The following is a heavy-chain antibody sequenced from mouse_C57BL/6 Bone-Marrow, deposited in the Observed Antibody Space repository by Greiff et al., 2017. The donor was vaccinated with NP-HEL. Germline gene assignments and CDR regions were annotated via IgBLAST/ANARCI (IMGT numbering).Heavy chain of an antibody. V-gene: IGHV1-59*01. CDR3: ARRAIYYGYDGGAMDY. J-gene: IGHJ4*01. Sequence: QVQLKQPGAELVRPGTSVKLSCKASGYTFTSYWMHWVKQRPGQGLEWIGVIDPSDSYTNYNQKFKGKATLTVDTSSSTAYMQLSSLTSEDSAVYYCARRAIYYGYDGGAMDYWGQGTSVTVSS. D-gene: IGHD2-2*01. CDR2: IDPSDSYT. CDR1: GYTFTSYW.